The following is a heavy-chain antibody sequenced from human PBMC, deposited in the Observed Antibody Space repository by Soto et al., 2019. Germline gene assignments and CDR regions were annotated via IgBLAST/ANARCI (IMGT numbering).Heavy chain of an antibody. CDR1: GFTVSSNY. D-gene: IGHD3-3*01. J-gene: IGHJ6*02. CDR3: ARDNTVFGGENYYYGMDV. V-gene: IGHV3-53*02. CDR2: IYSGGST. Sequence: EVQLVETGGGLIQPGGSLRLSCAASGFTVSSNYMSWVRQAPGKGLEWVSVIYSGGSTYYADSVKGRFTISRDNSKNTLYLQMNSLRAEDTAVYYCARDNTVFGGENYYYGMDVWGQGTTVTVSS.